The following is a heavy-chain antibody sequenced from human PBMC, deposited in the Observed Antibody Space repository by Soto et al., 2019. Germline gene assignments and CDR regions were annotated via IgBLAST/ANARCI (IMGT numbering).Heavy chain of an antibody. Sequence: EVQLVESGGGLVQPGGSLRLSCAASGFTFSDHYMDWVRQAPGKGLEWVVRTRNKANSYTTEYAASVKGRFTISRDDSKNTRYLQMNSLKTGDTAVYYLARELMTTVTYFDYWGQGNMVTVSP. CDR2: TRNKANSYTT. J-gene: IGHJ4*02. V-gene: IGHV3-72*01. CDR3: ARELMTTVTYFDY. D-gene: IGHD4-17*01. CDR1: GFTFSDHY.